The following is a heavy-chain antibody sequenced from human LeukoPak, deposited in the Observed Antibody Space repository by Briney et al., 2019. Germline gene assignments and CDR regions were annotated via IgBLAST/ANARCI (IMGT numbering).Heavy chain of an antibody. V-gene: IGHV3-49*04. D-gene: IGHD3-9*01. CDR2: IRSKAYGGTT. J-gene: IGHJ4*02. Sequence: GGSLGLSCTASGFTFGDYAMSWVRQAPGKGLEWVGFIRSKAYGGTTEYAASVKGRFTISRDDSKSIAYLQMNSLKTEDTAVYYCTRVRLGYFDYWGQGTLVTVSS. CDR3: TRVRLGYFDY. CDR1: GFTFGDYA.